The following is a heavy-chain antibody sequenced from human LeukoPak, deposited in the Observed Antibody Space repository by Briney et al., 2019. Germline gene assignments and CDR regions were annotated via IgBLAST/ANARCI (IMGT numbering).Heavy chain of an antibody. V-gene: IGHV3-64*04. Sequence: GGSLRLSCSASGFTFSGHFMHWVRQAPGKGLEYVSSISINGDKTYYADSVKGRFTISRDNSKNTLYLQMNSLRAEDTAVYYCAKDGGPYYDYVMNDYWGQGTLVTVSS. D-gene: IGHD3-16*01. CDR1: GFTFSGHF. CDR2: ISINGDKT. CDR3: AKDGGPYYDYVMNDY. J-gene: IGHJ4*02.